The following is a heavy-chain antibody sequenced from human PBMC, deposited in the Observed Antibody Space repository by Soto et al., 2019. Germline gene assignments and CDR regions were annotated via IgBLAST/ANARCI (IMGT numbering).Heavy chain of an antibody. V-gene: IGHV3-21*01. CDR3: ARTTFGVVAGYGLDV. Sequence: GGSLRLSCAASRFTFKNYDMTWVRQAPGEGLEWVSSISRTGTYISYADSVKGRFTISRDSANNSLYLQMNSLRAEDTAVYYCARTTFGVVAGYGLDVWGQGNTVTVSS. J-gene: IGHJ6*02. D-gene: IGHD3-3*01. CDR2: ISRTGTYI. CDR1: RFTFKNYD.